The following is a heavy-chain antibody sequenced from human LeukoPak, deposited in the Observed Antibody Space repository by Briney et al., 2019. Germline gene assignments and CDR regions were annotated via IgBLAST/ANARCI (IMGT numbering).Heavy chain of an antibody. D-gene: IGHD3-9*01. J-gene: IGHJ3*02. V-gene: IGHV3-30*02. CDR1: GITLSSHG. Sequence: GGSLRLSCEASGITLSSHGMHWVRQAPGKGLEWMAFIPFDGSRQYYADSVKGRFIISRDNSKQTLYLQINNLRAEDTAVYYCAKAADNFDIWGQGTMVTVSS. CDR3: AKAADNFDI. CDR2: IPFDGSRQ.